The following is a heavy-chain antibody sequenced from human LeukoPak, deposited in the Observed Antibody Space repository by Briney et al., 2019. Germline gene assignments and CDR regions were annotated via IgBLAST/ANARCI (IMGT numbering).Heavy chain of an antibody. V-gene: IGHV4-59*01. CDR3: TTIKRGDIFGYFDF. D-gene: IGHD5-18*01. Sequence: SETLSLTCTVSGGSISHYYWSWIRQPPGKGLEWIGYIYYSGTTNYNPSLKSRVAISVDSSKNQFSLKVTSVTAADTAIYYCTTIKRGDIFGYFDFWGQGALVTVSS. CDR1: GGSISHYY. J-gene: IGHJ4*02. CDR2: IYYSGTT.